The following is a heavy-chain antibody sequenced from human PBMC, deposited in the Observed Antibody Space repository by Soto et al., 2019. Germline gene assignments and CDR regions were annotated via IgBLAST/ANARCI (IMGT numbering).Heavy chain of an antibody. Sequence: QVQLVESGGGLVKPGGSLRLSCAASGFTFSDYYMNWIRQAPGKGLEWVSYISSSGTTIYYAESVKGRFTISRDNAKNSLFRKMNSLRAEDTALYYCARGHSIFYGMDVWGQGTTVTVSS. CDR2: ISSSGTTI. CDR1: GFTFSDYY. CDR3: ARGHSIFYGMDV. V-gene: IGHV3-11*01. D-gene: IGHD2-21*01. J-gene: IGHJ6*02.